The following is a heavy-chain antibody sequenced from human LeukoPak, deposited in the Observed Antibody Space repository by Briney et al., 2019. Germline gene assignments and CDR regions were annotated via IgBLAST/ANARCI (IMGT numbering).Heavy chain of an antibody. D-gene: IGHD6-13*01. CDR2: IYDSGST. J-gene: IGHJ3*02. CDR3: AGELYSSSWSRAFDI. Sequence: SETLSLTCTVSGGSISSYYWSWIRQPAGKGLEWIGYIYDSGSTNYNPSLKSRVTISVDTSKNQFSLKLSSVTAADTAVYYCAGELYSSSWSRAFDIWGRGTMVTVSS. CDR1: GGSISSYY. V-gene: IGHV4-59*01.